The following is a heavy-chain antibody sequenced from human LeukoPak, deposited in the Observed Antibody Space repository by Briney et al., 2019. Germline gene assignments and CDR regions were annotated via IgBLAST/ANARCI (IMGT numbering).Heavy chain of an antibody. J-gene: IGHJ4*02. CDR1: GFTFSDYY. V-gene: IGHV3-11*01. CDR3: AKDTSLWPQYYFDY. D-gene: IGHD3-10*01. CDR2: ISSSGSTI. Sequence: GGSLRLSCAASGFTFSDYYMSWLRQAPGKGLEWVSYISSSGSTIYYADSVKGRFTISRDNAKNSLYLQMNSLRAEDTALYYCAKDTSLWPQYYFDYWGQGTLVTVSS.